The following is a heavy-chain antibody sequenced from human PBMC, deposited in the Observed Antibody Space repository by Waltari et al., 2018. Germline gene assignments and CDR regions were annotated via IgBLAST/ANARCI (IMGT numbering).Heavy chain of an antibody. D-gene: IGHD2-15*01. CDR1: VYIFTRYY. CDR2: INPNHGCT. J-gene: IGHJ5*02. CDR3: AVVVAEHLGWFDP. Sequence: QVQLVQSGAVVKKPGASVKVSCKDSVYIFTRYYIHWVRQASGQGLEWKGWINPNHGCTYYAHKLQGQITMTRDTSINTAYLEVRRLRSDDTAVYYCAVVVAEHLGWFDPWGQGTLVTVSS. V-gene: IGHV1-2*07.